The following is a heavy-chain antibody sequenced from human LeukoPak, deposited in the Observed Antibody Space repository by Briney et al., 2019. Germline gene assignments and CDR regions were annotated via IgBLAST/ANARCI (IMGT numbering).Heavy chain of an antibody. D-gene: IGHD3-22*01. CDR2: IYTSGST. CDR3: ARMDYYDSSRAFDI. Sequence: SETLSLTCTVPGGSISSGSYYWSWIRQPAGKGLEWIGRIYTSGSTNYNPSLKSRVTISVDTSKNQFSLKLSSVTAADTAVYYCARMDYYDSSRAFDIWGQGTMVTVSS. CDR1: GGSISSGSYY. V-gene: IGHV4-61*02. J-gene: IGHJ3*02.